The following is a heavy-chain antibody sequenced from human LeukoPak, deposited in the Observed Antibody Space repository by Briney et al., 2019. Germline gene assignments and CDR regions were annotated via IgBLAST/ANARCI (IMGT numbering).Heavy chain of an antibody. CDR2: IYTSGST. CDR3: AGGYYGAPNRLYDY. J-gene: IGHJ4*02. D-gene: IGHD4-17*01. V-gene: IGHV4-4*07. CDR1: GGSISSYY. Sequence: SETLSLTCTVSGGSISSYYWSWIRQPAGKGLEWIGRIYTSGSTNYNPSLKSRVTMSVDTSKNQFSLKLSSVTAADTAVYYCAGGYYGAPNRLYDYWGQGTLVTVSP.